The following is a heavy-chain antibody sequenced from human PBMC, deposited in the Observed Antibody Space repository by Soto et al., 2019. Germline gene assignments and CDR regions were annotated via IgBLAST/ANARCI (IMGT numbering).Heavy chain of an antibody. D-gene: IGHD3-10*01. V-gene: IGHV5-51*01. CDR3: ARQADITMVRGVIIKPPFAY. CDR2: IYPGDSDT. Sequence: GESLKISCKGSGYSFTSYWIGWVRQMPGKGLEWMGIIYPGDSDTRYSPSFQGQVTISADKSISTAYLQWSSLKASDTAMYYCARQADITMVRGVIIKPPFAYWGQGTLVTVSS. J-gene: IGHJ4*02. CDR1: GYSFTSYW.